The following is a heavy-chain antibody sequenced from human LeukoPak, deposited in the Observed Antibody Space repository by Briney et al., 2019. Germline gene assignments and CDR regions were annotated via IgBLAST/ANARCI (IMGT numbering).Heavy chain of an antibody. CDR3: AKGGNPYFDS. CDR1: GFTFSTYA. CDR2: ISGIDTST. J-gene: IGHJ4*02. Sequence: QAGGSLRLSCAASGFTFSTYAMSWVRQAPGKGLEWVSDISGIDTSTYYADSARGRFTISRDNSKNTVYLQMTSLRAEDTAVYYCAKGGNPYFDSWGQGTLVTVSS. V-gene: IGHV3-23*01. D-gene: IGHD1-14*01.